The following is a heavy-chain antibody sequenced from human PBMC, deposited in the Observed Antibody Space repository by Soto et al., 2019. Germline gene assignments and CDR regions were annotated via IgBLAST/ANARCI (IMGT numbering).Heavy chain of an antibody. Sequence: GGSLRLSCAASGVTFISYGMHWVRQATGKGLEWVSLITYDGRDEYYADSVKGRFTISRDNSKNTLYLQMNSLGAEDTAIYYCAKLVPYGDYVLHNNWFDPWGQGTLVTVSS. V-gene: IGHV3-30*18. CDR1: GVTFISYG. D-gene: IGHD4-17*01. CDR2: ITYDGRDE. J-gene: IGHJ5*02. CDR3: AKLVPYGDYVLHNNWFDP.